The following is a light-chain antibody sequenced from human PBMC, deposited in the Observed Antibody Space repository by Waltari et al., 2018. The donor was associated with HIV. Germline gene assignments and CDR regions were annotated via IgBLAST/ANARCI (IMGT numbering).Light chain of an antibody. Sequence: QSVLTQPPSASGTPGRRVTISCSGSSSNIGSNYVYWYQQLPGTAPKLLIYRNNQRASGIPDRFSGSKSGTSASLAISGLRSEDEADYYCAAWDDSLSGWVFGGGTKLTVL. J-gene: IGLJ3*02. V-gene: IGLV1-47*01. CDR2: RNN. CDR3: AAWDDSLSGWV. CDR1: SSNIGSNY.